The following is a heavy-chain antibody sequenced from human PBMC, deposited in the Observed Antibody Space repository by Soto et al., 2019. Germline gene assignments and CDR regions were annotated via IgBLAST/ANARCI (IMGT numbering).Heavy chain of an antibody. V-gene: IGHV1-69*02. CDR3: ASSYGDYSVGY. Sequence: SVNVYWKASGGTFSIYTISWVRQAPGQGLEWMGRIIPILGIANYAQKFQGRVTITADKSTSTAYMELSSLRSEDTAVYYCASSYGDYSVGYWGQGTLVTVSS. J-gene: IGHJ4*02. D-gene: IGHD4-17*01. CDR1: GGTFSIYT. CDR2: IIPILGIA.